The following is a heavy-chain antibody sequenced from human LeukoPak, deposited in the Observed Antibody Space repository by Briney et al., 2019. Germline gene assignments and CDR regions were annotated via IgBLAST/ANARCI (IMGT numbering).Heavy chain of an antibody. D-gene: IGHD3-10*01. CDR1: GYTFPSYF. Sequence: GASVKVSCKASGYTFPSYFMHWVRQAPGQGLEWMGFINPSGGSTSYAQKFQGRITMTRDTSTSTVYMELTSLRPEDTAVYYCARNAASGLDFWGQGTLVAVSS. CDR2: INPSGGST. CDR3: ARNAASGLDF. J-gene: IGHJ4*02. V-gene: IGHV1-46*01.